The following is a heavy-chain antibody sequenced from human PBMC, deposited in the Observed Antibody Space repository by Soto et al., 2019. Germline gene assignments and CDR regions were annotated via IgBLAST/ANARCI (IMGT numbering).Heavy chain of an antibody. CDR2: IYPGDSDT. CDR1: GYIFTLYW. V-gene: IGHV5-51*01. D-gene: IGHD4-17*01. CDR3: ARQSPTPGYYYFSYGMDV. J-gene: IGHJ6*02. Sequence: GESLKISCKASGYIFTLYWIGWVRQMPGKGLEWMGIIYPGDSDTRYSPSFQGQVTISADKSISTASLQWSSLKASDTAVYYCARQSPTPGYYYFSYGMDVWGQGTTVTVSS.